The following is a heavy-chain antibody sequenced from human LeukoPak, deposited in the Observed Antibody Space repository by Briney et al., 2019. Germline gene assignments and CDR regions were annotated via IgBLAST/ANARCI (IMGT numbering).Heavy chain of an antibody. J-gene: IGHJ4*02. CDR1: GGSISNYY. Sequence: SETLSLTCTVSGGSISNYYWSWIRQPPGKGLEWIGYIYHSGSTNYNPSLKSRVTMSVDTSKNQFSLKLSSVTAADTAVYYCARGQTRYNYGAVCYWGQGTLVTVSS. CDR3: ARGQTRYNYGAVCY. CDR2: IYHSGST. D-gene: IGHD5-18*01. V-gene: IGHV4-59*01.